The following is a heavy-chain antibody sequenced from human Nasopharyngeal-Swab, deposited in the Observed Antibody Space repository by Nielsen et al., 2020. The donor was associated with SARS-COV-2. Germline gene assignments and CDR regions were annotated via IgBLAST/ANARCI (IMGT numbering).Heavy chain of an antibody. V-gene: IGHV3-73*01. CDR3: TTDFYFDY. CDR1: GFTFSGSA. CDR2: IGDKDHNYST. Sequence: GGSLRLSCAASGFTFSGSARHWVRQASGKGLEWVGRIGDKDHNYSTTYGASVHGRFTISRDDSKNTTFLQMDSLKPEDTALYYCTTDFYFDYSCQGTLVTVSS. J-gene: IGHJ4*02.